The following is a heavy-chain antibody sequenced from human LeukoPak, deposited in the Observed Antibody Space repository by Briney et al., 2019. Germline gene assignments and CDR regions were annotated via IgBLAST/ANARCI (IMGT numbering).Heavy chain of an antibody. Sequence: GGSLRLSCAASGFTFSWFSMNWVRQAPGKGLEWVSYISDSSTTMYYADSLKGRFTISRDNAKNTLYLQMNSLRAEDTAVYYCARSGLSRFDYWGQGTLVTVSS. V-gene: IGHV3-48*01. CDR2: ISDSSTTM. CDR3: ARSGLSRFDY. D-gene: IGHD4/OR15-4a*01. J-gene: IGHJ4*02. CDR1: GFTFSWFS.